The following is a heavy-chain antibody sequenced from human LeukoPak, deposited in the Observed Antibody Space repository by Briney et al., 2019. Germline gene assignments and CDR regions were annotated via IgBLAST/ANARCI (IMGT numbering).Heavy chain of an antibody. V-gene: IGHV3-21*01. CDR1: GFTFSSYS. CDR2: ISSSSSYI. Sequence: GGSLRLSCAASGFTFSSYSMNWVRQAPGKGLEWGSSISSSSSYIYYADSVKGRFTISRDNAKNSLYLQMNSLRAEDTAVYYCASGCSSTSCYPYWGQGTLVTVSS. CDR3: ASGCSSTSCYPY. J-gene: IGHJ4*02. D-gene: IGHD2-2*01.